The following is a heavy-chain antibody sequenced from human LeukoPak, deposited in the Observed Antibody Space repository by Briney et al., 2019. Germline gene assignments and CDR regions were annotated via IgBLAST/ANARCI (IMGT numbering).Heavy chain of an antibody. Sequence: SSETLSLTCAVYGGSFSSYYWSWIRQPPGKGLEWIGYIYYSGSTNYNPSLKSRVTISVDTSKNQFSLKLSSVTAADTAVYYCARVSYYYDSSGYYSPTYYYYYYMDVWGKGTTVTISS. V-gene: IGHV4-59*01. CDR3: ARVSYYYDSSGYYSPTYYYYYYMDV. CDR1: GGSFSSYY. CDR2: IYYSGST. D-gene: IGHD3-22*01. J-gene: IGHJ6*03.